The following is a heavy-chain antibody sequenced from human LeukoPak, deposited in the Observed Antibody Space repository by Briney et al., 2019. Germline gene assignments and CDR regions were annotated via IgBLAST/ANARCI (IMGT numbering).Heavy chain of an antibody. Sequence: GGSLRLSCAASGFTFSSYAMSWVRQAPGMGLEWVSSISASGGTTYYADSVKGRFTISRDNSKNTLYLQMNSLRAEDTAVYYCAKDGVDYGDYSYYFDYWGQGILVTVSS. D-gene: IGHD4-17*01. J-gene: IGHJ4*02. CDR3: AKDGVDYGDYSYYFDY. CDR2: ISASGGTT. CDR1: GFTFSSYA. V-gene: IGHV3-23*01.